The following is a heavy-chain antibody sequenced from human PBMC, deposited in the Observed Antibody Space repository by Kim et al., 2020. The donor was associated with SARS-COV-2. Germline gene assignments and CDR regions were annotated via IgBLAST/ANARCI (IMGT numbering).Heavy chain of an antibody. V-gene: IGHV3-11*06. D-gene: IGHD3-22*01. Sequence: NYADSVRGRFTMSSDNAKNALFLQMNSLRADDTAVYYCARGSSAYSHFDYWGQGTLVTVSS. CDR3: ARGSSAYSHFDY. J-gene: IGHJ4*02.